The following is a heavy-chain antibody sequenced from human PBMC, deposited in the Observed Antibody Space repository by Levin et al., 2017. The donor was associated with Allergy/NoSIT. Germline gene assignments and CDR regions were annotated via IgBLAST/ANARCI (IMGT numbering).Heavy chain of an antibody. Sequence: LSLTCAASGFPFSSSAMTWVRQAPGKGLEWVSSIRGSGADTYYADSVKGRFTISRDNSKNTLYLQMNSLRAEDTAAYYCAKEWDFYGSGSPGGYFDLWGRGTVVSVSS. CDR3: AKEWDFYGSGSPGGYFDL. CDR2: IRGSGADT. V-gene: IGHV3-23*01. CDR1: GFPFSSSA. D-gene: IGHD3-10*01. J-gene: IGHJ2*01.